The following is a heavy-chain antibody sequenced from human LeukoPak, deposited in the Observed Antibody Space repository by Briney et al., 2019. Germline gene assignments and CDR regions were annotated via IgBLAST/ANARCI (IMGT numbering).Heavy chain of an antibody. D-gene: IGHD4-17*01. Sequence: GGSLRLSCSASGFTFSDCAMMWLRQSPGKGPEWVAAIRGGGGGAFYADSVRGRFTISRDNSKNTLFLPMNSLRAEDKAVYYCARDPNGDYVGAFDMWGPGTTVTVSS. CDR2: IRGGGGGA. CDR3: ARDPNGDYVGAFDM. CDR1: GFTFSDCA. J-gene: IGHJ3*02. V-gene: IGHV3-23*01.